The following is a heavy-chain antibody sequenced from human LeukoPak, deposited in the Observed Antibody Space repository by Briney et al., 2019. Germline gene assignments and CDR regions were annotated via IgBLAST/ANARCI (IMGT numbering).Heavy chain of an antibody. V-gene: IGHV3-23*01. CDR1: GFTFSDYS. J-gene: IGHJ6*02. CDR2: ITGSGLTT. CDR3: ARDRYCSSTSCTYGMDV. D-gene: IGHD2-2*01. Sequence: GGSLRLSCSTAGFTFSDYSMTWVRQAPGKGLEWVSIITGSGLTTYYAESVKGRFTISRDNSKNALYLQMNSLRAEDTAVYYCARDRYCSSTSCTYGMDVWGQGTTVTVSS.